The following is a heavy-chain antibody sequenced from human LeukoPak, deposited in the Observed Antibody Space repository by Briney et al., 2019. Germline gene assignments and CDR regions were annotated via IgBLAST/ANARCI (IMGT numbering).Heavy chain of an antibody. CDR1: GFTFSSYT. V-gene: IGHV3-48*04. CDR3: RAGGYSYGLPDY. J-gene: IGHJ4*02. D-gene: IGHD5-18*01. Sequence: GGSLRLSCAASGFTFSSYTMNWVRQAPGKGLEWVSYISSSGSTIYYADSVKGRFTISRDNAKNSLYLQMNSLRAEDTAVYYCRAGGYSYGLPDYWGQGTLVTVSS. CDR2: ISSSGSTI.